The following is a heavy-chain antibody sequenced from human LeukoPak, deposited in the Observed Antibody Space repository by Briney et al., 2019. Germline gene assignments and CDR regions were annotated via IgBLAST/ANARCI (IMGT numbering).Heavy chain of an antibody. V-gene: IGHV4-59*01. J-gene: IGHJ4*02. CDR2: IYYGGST. Sequence: SETLSLTCTVSGDSISTYYWSWLRQPPGKALEWIGYIYYGGSTNYSPSLRSRVTISEDTSKNQFSLRLSSVPAADTAVYYCAVAFDLTYFAYWGQGTLITVSS. D-gene: IGHD3-9*01. CDR3: AVAFDLTYFAY. CDR1: GDSISTYY.